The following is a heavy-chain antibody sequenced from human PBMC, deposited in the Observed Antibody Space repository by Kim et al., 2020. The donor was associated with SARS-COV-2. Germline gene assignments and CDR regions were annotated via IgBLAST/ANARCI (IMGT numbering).Heavy chain of an antibody. CDR3: ARAEYNLMASIDLAY. D-gene: IGHD1-1*01. CDR1: GYTFTGYG. Sequence: ASVKVSCKASGYTFTGYGISWVRQAPGQGLEWMGWINAYSGNTNYAQKLQGRVTMTTDTSTSTAYMELRSLRSDDTAVYYCARAEYNLMASIDLAYWSQGPVVPVPS. J-gene: IGHJ4*02. V-gene: IGHV1-18*01. CDR2: INAYSGNT.